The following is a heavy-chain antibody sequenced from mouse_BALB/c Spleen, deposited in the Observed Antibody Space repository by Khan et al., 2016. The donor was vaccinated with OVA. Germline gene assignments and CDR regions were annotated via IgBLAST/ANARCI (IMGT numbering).Heavy chain of an antibody. D-gene: IGHD2-1*01. CDR1: GYTFTSSK. J-gene: IGHJ3*01. V-gene: IGHV1-4*01. Sequence: QVQLKQSGAELARPGASVKMSCTASGYTFTSSKMHWVKQRPGQGLEWIGYINPSNDYTNYNQKFKDKATLTADKSSSTAYMQLRSLTSEASADYYWTTEETYFCNCGAWFTYWGQGTLVTVSA. CDR2: INPSNDYT. CDR3: TTEETYFCNCGAWFTY.